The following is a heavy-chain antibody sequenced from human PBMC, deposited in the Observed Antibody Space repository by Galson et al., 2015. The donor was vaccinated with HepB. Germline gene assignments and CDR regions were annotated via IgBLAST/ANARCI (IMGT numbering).Heavy chain of an antibody. D-gene: IGHD3-22*01. V-gene: IGHV3-23*01. CDR3: AKADSSGYYYSPDAFEI. CDR2: ISGSGGST. J-gene: IGHJ3*02. CDR1: GFTFSSYA. Sequence: SLRLSCAASGFTFSSYAMSWVRQAPGKGLEWVSAISGSGGSTYYADSVKGRFTISRDNSKNTLYLQMNSLRAEDTAVYYCAKADSSGYYYSPDAFEIWGQGTMVTVSS.